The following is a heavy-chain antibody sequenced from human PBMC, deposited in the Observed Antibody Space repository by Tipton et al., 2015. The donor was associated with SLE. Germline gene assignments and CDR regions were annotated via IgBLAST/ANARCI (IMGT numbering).Heavy chain of an antibody. CDR3: ARSMRVGSEDY. V-gene: IGHV4-59*01. J-gene: IGHJ4*02. Sequence: TLSLTCTVSGGSISSYYWSWIRQPPGKGLEWIGYIYYSGSTNYNPSLKSRVTISVDTSKNQFSLELSSVTAADTAVYYCARSMRVGSEDYWGQGTLVTVSS. CDR1: GGSISSYY. CDR2: IYYSGST. D-gene: IGHD6-19*01.